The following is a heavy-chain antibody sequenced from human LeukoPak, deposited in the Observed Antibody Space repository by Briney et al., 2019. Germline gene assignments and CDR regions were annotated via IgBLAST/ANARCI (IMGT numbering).Heavy chain of an antibody. V-gene: IGHV3-30*18. D-gene: IGHD3-9*01. J-gene: IGHJ4*02. CDR3: AKRERHPTYDILTGFFQY. Sequence: GRSLRLSCAASGFTFSSYGMHWVRQAPGKGLEWVAVISYDGSNKYYADSVKGRFTISRDNSKNTLYLQMNSLRAEDTAVYYCAKRERHPTYDILTGFFQYWGQGTLVTVSS. CDR1: GFTFSSYG. CDR2: ISYDGSNK.